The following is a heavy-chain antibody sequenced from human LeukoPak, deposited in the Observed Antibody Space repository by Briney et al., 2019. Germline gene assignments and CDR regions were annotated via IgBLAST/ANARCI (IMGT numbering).Heavy chain of an antibody. Sequence: SETLSLTCTVSGGSISSYYWSWIRQPAGKGLEWIGYIYYSGSTNYNPSLKSRVTMSVDTSKNQFSLKLSSVTAADTALYYCARHLIREDYSSSSIGFDPWGQGTLVTVSS. CDR1: GGSISSYY. V-gene: IGHV4-59*08. D-gene: IGHD6-6*01. J-gene: IGHJ5*02. CDR2: IYYSGST. CDR3: ARHLIREDYSSSSIGFDP.